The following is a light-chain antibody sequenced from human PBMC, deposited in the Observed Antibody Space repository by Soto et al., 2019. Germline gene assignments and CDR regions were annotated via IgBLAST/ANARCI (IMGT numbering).Light chain of an antibody. V-gene: IGKV3-15*01. CDR1: ESVHRN. CDR3: QHYSNWPPT. J-gene: IGKJ3*01. Sequence: EMVMTQSPATLSVSPGERVTLSCRASESVHRNLAWYQQKPGQGPSLLIYYASTRATGVPDRFTGSGSWTEFTLTISSLQSEDFGVYQCQHYSNWPPTFGPGTKVEIQ. CDR2: YAS.